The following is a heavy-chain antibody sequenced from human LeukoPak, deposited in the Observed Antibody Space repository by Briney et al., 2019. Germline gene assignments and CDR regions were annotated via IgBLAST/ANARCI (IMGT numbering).Heavy chain of an antibody. CDR2: IYHSGST. Sequence: PSETLSLTCTISGFSISSGYYWGWIRQPPGKGLEWIGSIYHSGSTYYNPSLKSRVTISVDTSKDQFSLKLSSVTAADTAVYYCARVDPPHDYGGNSVGGAFDIWGQGTMVTVSS. D-gene: IGHD4-23*01. J-gene: IGHJ3*02. CDR3: ARVDPPHDYGGNSVGGAFDI. CDR1: GFSISSGYY. V-gene: IGHV4-38-2*02.